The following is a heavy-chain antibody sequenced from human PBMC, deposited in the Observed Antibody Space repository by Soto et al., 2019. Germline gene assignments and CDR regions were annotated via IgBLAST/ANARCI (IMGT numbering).Heavy chain of an antibody. CDR1: GYTSAYFG. CDR2: VSGNNGAS. Sequence: GASGKVSCKASGYTSAYFGISWVRQAPGQGLEWMGWVSGNNGASNPAPKVQGRITMTLDTSTGVSYMALRSLRSDDTAIYYCVRDQKYFRVNGNWFDSWGQGTLVTVSS. J-gene: IGHJ5*01. D-gene: IGHD2-2*01. CDR3: VRDQKYFRVNGNWFDS. V-gene: IGHV1-18*04.